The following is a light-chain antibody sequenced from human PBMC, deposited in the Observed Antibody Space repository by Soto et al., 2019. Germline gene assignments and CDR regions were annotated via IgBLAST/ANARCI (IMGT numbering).Light chain of an antibody. V-gene: IGLV2-14*03. CDR3: SSYTSSSVV. CDR1: SSDVGGFNY. Sequence: QSALTQPASVSGSPGQSITISCTGTSSDVGGFNYVSWYQHHPGKAPKLMISDVSNRPSGVSNRFSGSKSGNTASLTISGLQAEYEADYYCSSYTSSSVVFGGGTKLTVL. CDR2: DVS. J-gene: IGLJ2*01.